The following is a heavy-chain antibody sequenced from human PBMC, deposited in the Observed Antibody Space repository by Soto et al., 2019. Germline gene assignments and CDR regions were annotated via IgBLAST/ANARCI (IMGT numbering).Heavy chain of an antibody. CDR2: IYYSGST. D-gene: IGHD1-26*01. Sequence: QVQLQESGPGLVKPSQTLSLTCTVSGGSISSGGYYWSWIRQHPGKGLEWIGYIYYSGSTYYNPSLNSRVTISVVTSNNHYSLKLSTVNAADTAVYYCARRLASKGEYYYGMDVWGQGTTVTVSS. V-gene: IGHV4-31*03. CDR1: GGSISSGGYY. J-gene: IGHJ6*02. CDR3: ARRLASKGEYYYGMDV.